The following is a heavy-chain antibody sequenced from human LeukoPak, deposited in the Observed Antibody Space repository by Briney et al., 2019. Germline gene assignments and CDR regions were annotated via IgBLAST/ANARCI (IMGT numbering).Heavy chain of an antibody. CDR3: AHRPYAYRYGDYVGWFDP. CDR1: GFSLSTSGVG. CDR2: IYWDDDK. V-gene: IGHV2-5*02. D-gene: IGHD4-17*01. Sequence: KESGPTLVKPTQTLTLTCTFSGFSLSTSGVGVGWIRQPPGKALEWLALIYWDDDKRYSPSLKSRLTITKDTSKNQVVLTMTNMDPVDTATYYCAHRPYAYRYGDYVGWFDPWGQGTLVTVSS. J-gene: IGHJ5*02.